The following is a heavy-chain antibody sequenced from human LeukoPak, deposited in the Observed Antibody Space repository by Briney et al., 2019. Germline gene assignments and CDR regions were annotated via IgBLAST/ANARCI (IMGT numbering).Heavy chain of an antibody. V-gene: IGHV3-23*01. J-gene: IGHJ4*02. CDR2: ISGSGGST. CDR1: GFTFSSYA. D-gene: IGHD3-10*01. CDR3: AKDGGSGSYYNSQVDY. Sequence: PGGSLRLSCAASGFTFSSYAMSWVRQAPGKGLEWVSAISGSGGSTYYADSVKGRFTISRDNSKNTLYLQMNSLRAEDTAVYYCAKDGGSGSYYNSQVDYWGQGTLVTVSS.